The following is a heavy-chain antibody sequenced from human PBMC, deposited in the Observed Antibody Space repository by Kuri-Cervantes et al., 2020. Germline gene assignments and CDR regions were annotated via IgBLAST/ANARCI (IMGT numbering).Heavy chain of an antibody. J-gene: IGHJ3*02. CDR1: GYSFTSYW. D-gene: IGHD6-19*01. CDR2: IYPGDSDT. V-gene: IGHV5-51*01. Sequence: KVSCKGSGYSFTSYWIGWVRQMPGKGLEWMGIIYPGDSDTRYSPSLQGQVTISADKSISTAYLQWSSLKASDTAMYYCASRSSGWYDAFDIWAQGTTVTVSS. CDR3: ASRSSGWYDAFDI.